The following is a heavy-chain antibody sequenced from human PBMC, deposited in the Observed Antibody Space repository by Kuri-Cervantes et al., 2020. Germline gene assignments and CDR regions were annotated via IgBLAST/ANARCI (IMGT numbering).Heavy chain of an antibody. V-gene: IGHV3-49*04. CDR1: GFTFGDYA. CDR2: IRSKAYGGTT. J-gene: IGHJ6*03. D-gene: IGHD3-9*01. Sequence: GESLKISCTASGFTFGDYAMSWVRQAPGKGLEWVGFIRSKAYGGTTEYAASVKGRFTISRDDSKSIAYLQMNSLRAEDTAVYYCARGPYDILTGPRPDYYYMDVWGKGTTVTVSS. CDR3: ARGPYDILTGPRPDYYYMDV.